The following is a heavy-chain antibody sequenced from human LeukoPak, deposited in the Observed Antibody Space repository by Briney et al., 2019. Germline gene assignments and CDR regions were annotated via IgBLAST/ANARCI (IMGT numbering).Heavy chain of an antibody. CDR1: GGTFISYA. CDR3: ARGDYYDSSGYVLPYYFDY. D-gene: IGHD3-22*01. J-gene: IGHJ4*02. Sequence: SVKVSCKASGGTFISYAISWVRQAPGQGLEWMGGIIPIFGTANYAQKFQGRVTITADESTSTAYMELSSLRSEDTAVYYCARGDYYDSSGYVLPYYFDYWGQGTLVTVSS. CDR2: IIPIFGTA. V-gene: IGHV1-69*13.